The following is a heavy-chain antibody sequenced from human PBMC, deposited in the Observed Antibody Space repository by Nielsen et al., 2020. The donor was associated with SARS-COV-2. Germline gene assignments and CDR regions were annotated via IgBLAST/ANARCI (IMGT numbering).Heavy chain of an antibody. D-gene: IGHD6-19*01. CDR2: INPNTGDK. Sequence: ASVKVSCKASGYTFTGYYMHWVRQAPGQGLEWMGRINPNTGDKNYAQKFQGRVTLTGDTSIDTAYMQLSRLRSDDTALYFCAGSSSGWYGILDYWGQGTLVTASS. CDR3: AGSSSGWYGILDY. J-gene: IGHJ4*02. CDR1: GYTFTGYY. V-gene: IGHV1-2*06.